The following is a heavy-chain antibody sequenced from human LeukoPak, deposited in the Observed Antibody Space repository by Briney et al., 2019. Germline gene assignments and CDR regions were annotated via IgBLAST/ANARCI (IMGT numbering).Heavy chain of an antibody. Sequence: SETLSLTCTVSGGSISSSSHSWGWIRQPPGKGLEWIGSIYYSGSTYYNPSLKSRVTISVDTSKNHFSLKLSSVTAADTALYYCAGTIAVPVYYFDYWGQGILVTVSS. J-gene: IGHJ4*02. D-gene: IGHD6-19*01. CDR1: GGSISSSSHS. CDR2: IYYSGST. V-gene: IGHV4-39*07. CDR3: AGTIAVPVYYFDY.